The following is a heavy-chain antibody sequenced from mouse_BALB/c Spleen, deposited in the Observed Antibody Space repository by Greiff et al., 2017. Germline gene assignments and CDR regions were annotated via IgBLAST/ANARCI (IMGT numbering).Heavy chain of an antibody. CDR2: ISSGGST. CDR1: GFTFSSYA. V-gene: IGHV5-6-5*01. J-gene: IGHJ1*01. CDR3: ARGQRDYDSWYFDV. Sequence: EVKLVESGGGLVKPGGSLKLSCAASGFTFSSYAMSWVRQTPEKRLEWVASISSGGSTYYPDSVKGRFTISRDNARNILYLQMSSLRSEDTAMYYCARGQRDYDSWYFDVWGAGTTVTVSS. D-gene: IGHD2-4*01.